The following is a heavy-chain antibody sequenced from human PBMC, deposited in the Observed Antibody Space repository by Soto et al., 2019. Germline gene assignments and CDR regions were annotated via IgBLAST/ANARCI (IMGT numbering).Heavy chain of an antibody. CDR1: GGSVGSGEYY. V-gene: IGHV4-30-4*01. CDR2: IYDSGIT. D-gene: IGHD5-18*01. CDR3: ARDVAHGYTENV. Sequence: QVQLQESGPGLVKPSQTLSLACTVSGGSVGSGEYYYSWIRQHPGKGLEWIGYIYDSGITNYTPSLKVRVTMSLDRSNNQVSLKLSSVTAADTAVYFCARDVAHGYTENVWGQGTMVTVSS. J-gene: IGHJ3*01.